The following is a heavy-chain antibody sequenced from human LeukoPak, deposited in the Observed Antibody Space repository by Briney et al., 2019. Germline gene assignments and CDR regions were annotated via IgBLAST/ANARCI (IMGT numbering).Heavy chain of an antibody. CDR2: ISSSGSTI. CDR1: GFTFGSYE. D-gene: IGHD6-19*01. CDR3: AKGSGLIDC. J-gene: IGHJ4*02. V-gene: IGHV3-48*03. Sequence: GGSLRLSCAASGFTFGSYELNWVRQAPGEGLEWVSYISSSGSTIKYADSVKGRFTISRGSAKNSLYLQMNSLRAEDTAVYYCAKGSGLIDCWGQGTLVTVSS.